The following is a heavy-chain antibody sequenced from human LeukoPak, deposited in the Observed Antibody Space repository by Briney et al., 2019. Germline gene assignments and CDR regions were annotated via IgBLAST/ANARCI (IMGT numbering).Heavy chain of an antibody. D-gene: IGHD3-16*01. CDR2: INHSGST. Sequence: SETLSLTCTVSGGSISSSSYYWSWIRQPPGKGLEWIGEINHSGSTNYNPSLKSRVTISVDTSKNQFSLKLSSVTAADTAVYYCARRALQVGVSYYFDYWGQGTLVTVSS. V-gene: IGHV4-39*07. CDR1: GGSISSSSYY. J-gene: IGHJ4*02. CDR3: ARRALQVGVSYYFDY.